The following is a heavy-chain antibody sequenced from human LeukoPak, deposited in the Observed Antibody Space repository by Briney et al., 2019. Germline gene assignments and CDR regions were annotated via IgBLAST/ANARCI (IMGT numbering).Heavy chain of an antibody. CDR1: GYTFTSYD. Sequence: SLKVSCKASGYTFTSYDINWVRPATGQGLEWMGWTNPNSGNTGYAQKFQGRVTMARNTSISTAYMELSSLRSEDTAVYYCARPGRGYSYGPNWFDPWGQGTLVTVSS. CDR3: ARPGRGYSYGPNWFDP. D-gene: IGHD5-18*01. CDR2: TNPNSGNT. J-gene: IGHJ5*02. V-gene: IGHV1-8*01.